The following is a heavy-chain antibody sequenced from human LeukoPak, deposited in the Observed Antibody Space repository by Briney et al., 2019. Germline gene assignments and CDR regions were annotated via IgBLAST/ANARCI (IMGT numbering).Heavy chain of an antibody. J-gene: IGHJ4*02. CDR3: ARGLLWFGELSPPGY. D-gene: IGHD3-10*01. Sequence: ASVKVSCKASGYTFTNYAIHWVRQAPGQGLEWMGWINAGNGNTRYSQKLQDRVTTTRDTSANAVYMELSSLRSEDTAVYFCARGLLWFGELSPPGYWGQGTLVTVSS. V-gene: IGHV1-3*01. CDR2: INAGNGNT. CDR1: GYTFTNYA.